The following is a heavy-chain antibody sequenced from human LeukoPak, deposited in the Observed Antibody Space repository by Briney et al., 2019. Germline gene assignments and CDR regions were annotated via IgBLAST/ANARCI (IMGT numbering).Heavy chain of an antibody. CDR3: ARDYKYAFDN. D-gene: IGHD2-8*01. CDR1: GFTFRVFS. CDR2: IGIDSGNT. V-gene: IGHV3-48*01. J-gene: IGHJ4*02. Sequence: GGSLRLSCAASGFTFRVFSLTWVRRAPGKGLEWISYIGIDSGNTNYADSVKGRFTISGDKAKNSLYLQMNSLRVEDTAVYYCARDYKYAFDNWGQGTLVTVSS.